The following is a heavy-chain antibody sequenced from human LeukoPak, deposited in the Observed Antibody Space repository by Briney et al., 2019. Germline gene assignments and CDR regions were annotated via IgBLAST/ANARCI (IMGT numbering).Heavy chain of an antibody. CDR2: INPNSGGT. Sequence: GASVKVSCKASGYTFTGYYMHWVRQAPGQGLEWMGWINPNSGGTNYAQKFQGRVTMTRDTSISTAYMELSRLRSDDTAVYYCARSYYYDSSGHIDYWGQGTLVTVSS. V-gene: IGHV1-2*02. CDR1: GYTFTGYY. J-gene: IGHJ4*02. D-gene: IGHD3-22*01. CDR3: ARSYYYDSSGHIDY.